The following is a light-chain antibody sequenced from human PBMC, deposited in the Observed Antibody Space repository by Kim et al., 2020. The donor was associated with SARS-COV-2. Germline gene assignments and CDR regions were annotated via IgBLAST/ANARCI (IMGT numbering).Light chain of an antibody. CDR3: QQSNNWPRT. V-gene: IGKV3-15*01. J-gene: IGKJ1*01. CDR1: QNVNTN. CDR2: GVS. Sequence: ILMTQSPETLSVSPVDRATLSCRASQNVNTNLAWYQHKPGQAPSLLIYGVSTRATGIPARFSGSVSETEFTLTINSLQSEDFAVYYCQQSNNWPRTFGQGTKVDIK.